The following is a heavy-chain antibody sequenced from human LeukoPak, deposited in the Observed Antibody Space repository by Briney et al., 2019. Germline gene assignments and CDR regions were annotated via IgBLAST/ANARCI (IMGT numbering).Heavy chain of an antibody. CDR3: ASSRDSSLDY. V-gene: IGHV4-31*03. Sequence: SETLSLTCTVSGVSVSSGYYWSWIRQHPGRGLEYIGYIYYSGSTYYNPSLRSRVTISEDTSKNQFSLEPTSVTAADTAVYFCASSRDSSLDYWGQGTLVTVSS. J-gene: IGHJ4*02. CDR2: IYYSGST. CDR1: GVSVSSGYY. D-gene: IGHD2-21*02.